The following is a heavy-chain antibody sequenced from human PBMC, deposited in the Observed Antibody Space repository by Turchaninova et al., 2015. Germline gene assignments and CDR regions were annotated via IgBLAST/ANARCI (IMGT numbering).Heavy chain of an antibody. CDR2: IYWDDK. D-gene: IGHD5-12*01. V-gene: IGHV2-5*01. CDR1: GFSLSTTGVG. CDR3: TNHRTGYHYFDY. Sequence: QIALKESGPTLVKPTQTLTLTCTVSGFSLSTTGVGVGWLRQSPGKALEWLVFIYWDDKRYNPSLRSRLTITKDTSKNQVVLTVTDMDPVDTATYYCTNHRTGYHYFDYWGQGIPVTVSS. J-gene: IGHJ4*02.